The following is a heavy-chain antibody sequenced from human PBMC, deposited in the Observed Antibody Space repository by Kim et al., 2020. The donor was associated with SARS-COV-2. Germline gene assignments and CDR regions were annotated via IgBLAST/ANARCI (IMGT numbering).Heavy chain of an antibody. Sequence: GGSLRLSCAASGFTFSDYYMSWIRQAPGKGLEWISYISGGADHIYYGDSVKGRFTISRDNSKKSLYLQMNSLRAEDTAVYHCARGWQSAASGNWFDPWGQGTLVTVSS. CDR1: GFTFSDYY. D-gene: IGHD2-15*01. J-gene: IGHJ5*02. V-gene: IGHV3-11*01. CDR2: ISGGADHI. CDR3: ARGWQSAASGNWFDP.